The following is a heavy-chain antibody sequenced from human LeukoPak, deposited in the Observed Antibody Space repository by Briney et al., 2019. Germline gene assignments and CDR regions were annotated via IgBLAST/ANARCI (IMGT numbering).Heavy chain of an antibody. V-gene: IGHV3-30*03. D-gene: IGHD1-1*01. CDR2: ISYDGSNK. CDR1: GFTLSSYG. Sequence: PGRSLRLSCAASGFTLSSYGMHWVRQAPGKGLEWVAVISYDGSNKYYADSVKGRFTISRDNSKNTLYLQMNSLRAEDTAVYYCAIGQNGACDIWGQGTMVTVSS. CDR3: AIGQNGACDI. J-gene: IGHJ3*02.